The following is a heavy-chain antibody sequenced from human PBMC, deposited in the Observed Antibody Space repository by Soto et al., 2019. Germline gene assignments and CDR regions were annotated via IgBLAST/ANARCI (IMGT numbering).Heavy chain of an antibody. Sequence: QVQLVESGGGVVQPGRSLRLSCAASGFNFSSYGMHWVRQAPGKGLEWVAVISYDGSNKYYADSVKGRFTISGDNSKNTLYVQMNSLRAEDTAVYYCAKEIRRTVTSDYYYYGMDV. CDR2: ISYDGSNK. D-gene: IGHD4-17*01. CDR3: AKEIRRTVTSDYYYYGMDV. J-gene: IGHJ6*01. V-gene: IGHV3-30*18. CDR1: GFNFSSYG.